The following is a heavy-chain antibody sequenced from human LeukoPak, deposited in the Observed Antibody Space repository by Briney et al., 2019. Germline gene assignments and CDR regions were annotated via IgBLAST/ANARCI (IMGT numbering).Heavy chain of an antibody. Sequence: SVKVSCQASGGTFSSYAISWVRQAPGQGLEWMGRIIPIFGTANYAQKFQGRVTITTDESTSTAYMELSSLRSEDTAVYYCARDRGGATWILFDYWGQGTLVTVSS. CDR1: GGTFSSYA. CDR2: IIPIFGTA. D-gene: IGHD5-18*01. V-gene: IGHV1-69*05. J-gene: IGHJ4*02. CDR3: ARDRGGATWILFDY.